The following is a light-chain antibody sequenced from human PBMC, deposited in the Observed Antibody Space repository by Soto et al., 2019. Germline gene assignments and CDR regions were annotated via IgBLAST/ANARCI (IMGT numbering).Light chain of an antibody. V-gene: IGLV2-14*01. Sequence: SVLTQPASVSGSPGQSITISCTGTSSDVGGYNYVSWYQQHPGTAPKLMIYDVSNRPSGVSNRFSGSKSGNTASLTISGLQAEDEADYYCNSYTSSSTRVFGTGTKVTVL. CDR2: DVS. J-gene: IGLJ1*01. CDR1: SSDVGGYNY. CDR3: NSYTSSSTRV.